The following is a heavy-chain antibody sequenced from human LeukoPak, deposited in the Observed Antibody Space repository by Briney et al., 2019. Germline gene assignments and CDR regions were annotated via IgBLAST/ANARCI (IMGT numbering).Heavy chain of an antibody. CDR3: AREDHSNYEY. Sequence: GGPLRLSCAASGFTFSSYWMSWVRQAPGKGLEWVASIKQDGTEKYYVDSVKGRFTISKDNAKNSLYLQMNSLRAEDTAVYYCAREDHSNYEYWGQGTPVTVSS. V-gene: IGHV3-7*01. CDR2: IKQDGTEK. CDR1: GFTFSSYW. J-gene: IGHJ4*02. D-gene: IGHD4-11*01.